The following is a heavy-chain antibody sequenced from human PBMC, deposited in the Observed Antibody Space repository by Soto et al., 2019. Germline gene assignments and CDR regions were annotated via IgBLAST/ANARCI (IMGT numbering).Heavy chain of an antibody. CDR3: ARKQRPPLTPDYYYYGMDV. CDR1: GYTFTSYD. D-gene: IGHD5-18*01. J-gene: IGHJ6*02. CDR2: MNPNSGNT. Sequence: QVQLVQSGAEVKKPGASVKVSCKASGYTFTSYDINWVRQATGQVLEWMGWMNPNSGNTGYAQKFQGRVTMTRNTSISTAYMELSSLRSEDTAVYYCARKQRPPLTPDYYYYGMDVWGQGTTVTVSS. V-gene: IGHV1-8*01.